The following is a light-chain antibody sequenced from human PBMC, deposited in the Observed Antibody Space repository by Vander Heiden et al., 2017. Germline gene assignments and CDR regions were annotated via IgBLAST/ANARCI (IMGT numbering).Light chain of an antibody. J-gene: IGKJ2*01. CDR3: QQYCSSPST. CDR1: QSVSSTY. V-gene: IGKV3-20*01. Sequence: EIVLTQSAGPLSSSPGERATLSCRASQSVSSTYLAWYQQKPGQAPRLLIYGASSRATGVPDRFSGRGSGTDFTLTISSLEPEDFAVYYCQQYCSSPSTFGQGTKLEIK. CDR2: GAS.